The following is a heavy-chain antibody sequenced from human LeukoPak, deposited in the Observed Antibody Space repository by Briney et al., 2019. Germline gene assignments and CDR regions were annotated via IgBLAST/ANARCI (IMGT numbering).Heavy chain of an antibody. V-gene: IGHV4-4*07. D-gene: IGHD1-26*01. CDR1: GGSISSYY. J-gene: IGHJ4*02. Sequence: SETLSLTCTVSGGSISSYYWTWIRQPAGKGLEWIGRIYPSGSTNYNPSLKSRVTMSVDTSKNQFSLKLNPVTAADTAAYYCARENSGSYRQFDYWGQGTLVTVSS. CDR3: ARENSGSYRQFDY. CDR2: IYPSGST.